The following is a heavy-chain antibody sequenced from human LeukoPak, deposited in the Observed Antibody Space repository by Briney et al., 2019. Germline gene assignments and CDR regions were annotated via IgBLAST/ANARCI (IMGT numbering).Heavy chain of an antibody. CDR2: GSESGGT. CDR3: AKNGQSGFSFDP. D-gene: IGHD3-3*01. Sequence: PSETLSLTFAVYGGSLNGHYWSWIRQPPGKGLEWIGEGSESGGTKFNPSLKSRVTISADTSKNQFSLKVNSVTAADTAVYYCAKNGQSGFSFDPWGQGTLVTVSS. CDR1: GGSLNGHY. J-gene: IGHJ5*02. V-gene: IGHV4-34*01.